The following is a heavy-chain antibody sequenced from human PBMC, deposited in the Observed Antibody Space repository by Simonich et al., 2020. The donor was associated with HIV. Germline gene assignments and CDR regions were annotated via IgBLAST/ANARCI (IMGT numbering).Heavy chain of an antibody. CDR1: GYSISSGYS. D-gene: IGHD6-13*01. CDR3: ARVMQQQLDRYYYYGMDV. J-gene: IGHJ6*02. V-gene: IGHV4-38-2*01. Sequence: QVQLQESGPGLVKPSETLSLTCAVSGYSISSGYSWGWIRQPPGKGLEWIGSIYHRGSTYYNPSLKSRGTISVDTSKNQFSLKLSSVTAADTAVYYCARVMQQQLDRYYYYGMDVWGQGTTVTVSS. CDR2: IYHRGST.